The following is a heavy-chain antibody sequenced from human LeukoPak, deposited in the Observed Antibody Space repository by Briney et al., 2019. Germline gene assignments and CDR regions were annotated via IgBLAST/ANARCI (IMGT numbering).Heavy chain of an antibody. D-gene: IGHD3-22*01. V-gene: IGHV1-46*01. CDR1: GYTFTSYY. Sequence: ASVKVSCKASGYTFTSYYMHWVRQAPGQGLEWMGIINPSGGSTSYAQKFQGRVTMTRDTSTSTVYMELSSLRSEDTAVYYCARTRSGYTIHDAFDIWGQGTMVTVSS. CDR2: INPSGGST. J-gene: IGHJ3*02. CDR3: ARTRSGYTIHDAFDI.